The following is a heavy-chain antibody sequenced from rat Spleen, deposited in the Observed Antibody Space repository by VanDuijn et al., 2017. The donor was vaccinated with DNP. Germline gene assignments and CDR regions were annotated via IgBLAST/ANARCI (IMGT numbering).Heavy chain of an antibody. D-gene: IGHD1-4*01. Sequence: EVQLQESGPGLVKPSQSLSLTCSVTAYSITSTYRWNWIRKFPGNKLEWMGYISSAGTTNSDPSLKSRNSITRDTSKNQFFLQVNSVTTEDTATYYCARSTDCGCNWDYWGQGVMVSVSS. CDR3: ARSTDCGCNWDY. CDR1: AYSITSTYR. CDR2: ISSAGTT. V-gene: IGHV3-3*01. J-gene: IGHJ2*01.